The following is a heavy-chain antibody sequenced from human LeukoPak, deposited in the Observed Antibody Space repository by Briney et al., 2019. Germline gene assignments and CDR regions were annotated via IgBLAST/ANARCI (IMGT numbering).Heavy chain of an antibody. Sequence: PSETLSLTCTVSGGSISSTTYYWGWIRQPPGKGLEWIGEINHSGSTNYNPSLKSRVTISVDTSKNQFSLKLSSVTAADTAVYYCARGRNYYGSGSYWYYYYYMDVWGKGTTVTVSS. J-gene: IGHJ6*03. CDR2: INHSGST. CDR3: ARGRNYYGSGSYWYYYYYMDV. V-gene: IGHV4-39*07. CDR1: GGSISSTTYY. D-gene: IGHD3-10*01.